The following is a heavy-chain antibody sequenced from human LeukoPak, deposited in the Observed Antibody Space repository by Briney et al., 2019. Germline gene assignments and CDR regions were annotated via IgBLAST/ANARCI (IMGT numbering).Heavy chain of an antibody. V-gene: IGHV3-30*03. D-gene: IGHD2-21*02. J-gene: IGHJ6*02. CDR1: GFSVSKSV. Sequence: PGTSLRLSCAASGFSVSKSVMYWLRQAPGMGLEWVAATSYEGNGTFYAGSVKGRFTMSRDNSNNMVYLQMNSLRHEDTAVYYCARESCGGDCYSSWAVRDYYGMDVWGQGTTVTVSS. CDR3: ARESCGGDCYSSWAVRDYYGMDV. CDR2: TSYEGNGT.